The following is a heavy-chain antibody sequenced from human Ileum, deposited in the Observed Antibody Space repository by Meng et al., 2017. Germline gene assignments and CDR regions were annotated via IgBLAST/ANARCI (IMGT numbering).Heavy chain of an antibody. V-gene: IGHV1-69*10. CDR2: IIPILNAS. CDR3: ARDCSGGGCFDP. D-gene: IGHD2-15*01. J-gene: IGHJ5*02. CDR1: GGDFSSSA. Sequence: QVQLVQSGPEVKYPGSSVTVSCKASGGDFSSSAIGWLRQAPGRGLEWMGGIIPILNASTYAQNFKGRVTLSADMATTTVYMVLSSLTSDDTAVYFCARDCSGGGCFDPWGQGTLVTVSS.